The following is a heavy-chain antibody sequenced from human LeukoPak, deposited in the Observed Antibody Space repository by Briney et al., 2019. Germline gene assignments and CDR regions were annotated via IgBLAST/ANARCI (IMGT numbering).Heavy chain of an antibody. D-gene: IGHD1-7*01. J-gene: IGHJ6*03. Sequence: SETLSLTCTVSGGSISSSSYYWGWIRQPPGKGLEWIGSIYYSGSTYYNPSLKSRVTISVDTSKNQFSLKLSSVTAADTAVYYCARVGITGTLGVRYYYYYMDVWGKGTTVTVSS. CDR3: ARVGITGTLGVRYYYYYMDV. V-gene: IGHV4-39*07. CDR2: IYYSGST. CDR1: GGSISSSSYY.